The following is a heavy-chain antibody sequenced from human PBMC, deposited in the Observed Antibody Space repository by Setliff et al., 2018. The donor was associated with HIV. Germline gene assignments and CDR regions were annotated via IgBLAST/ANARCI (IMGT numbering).Heavy chain of an antibody. CDR1: GFSLSTSGVG. CDR2: IYWNDDR. J-gene: IGHJ5*02. D-gene: IGHD6-6*01. Sequence: SGPTLVNPTQTLTLTCTFSGFSLSTSGVGVGWIRQPPGKALEWLALIYWNDDRRYSPSLKSRLTITKDTSKNQVLLTMTNMDPVDTATYYCAPERGSSSSYNWFDPWGRGTLVTVSS. V-gene: IGHV2-5*01. CDR3: APERGSSSSYNWFDP.